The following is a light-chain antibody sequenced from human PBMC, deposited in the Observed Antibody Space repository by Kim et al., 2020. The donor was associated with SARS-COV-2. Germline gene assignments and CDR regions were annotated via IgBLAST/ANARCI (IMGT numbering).Light chain of an antibody. CDR2: GAS. CDR1: QSISSSY. V-gene: IGKV3-20*01. J-gene: IGKJ2*03. Sequence: EIVLTQSTGTLSLSPGERATLSCRASQSISSSYLGWYQQKPGQAPRLLIYGASSRATGIPDRFSGSGSGTDFTLTISRLEPEDFAVYYCQHYGSAPYSFGQGTKLEI. CDR3: QHYGSAPYS.